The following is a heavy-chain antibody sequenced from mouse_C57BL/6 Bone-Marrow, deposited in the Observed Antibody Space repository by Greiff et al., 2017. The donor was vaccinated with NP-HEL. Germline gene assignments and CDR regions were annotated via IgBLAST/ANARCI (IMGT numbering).Heavy chain of an antibody. V-gene: IGHV1-55*01. CDR2: IYPGSGST. Sequence: QVQLQQPGAELVKPGASVKMSCKASGYTFTSYWITWVKQRPGQGLEWIGDIYPGSGSTNYNEKFKSKATLTVDTSSSTAYLQLRSLASEDSAVYYDARGDGYYHYFDYWGQGTTLTVSS. D-gene: IGHD2-3*01. J-gene: IGHJ2*01. CDR3: ARGDGYYHYFDY. CDR1: GYTFTSYW.